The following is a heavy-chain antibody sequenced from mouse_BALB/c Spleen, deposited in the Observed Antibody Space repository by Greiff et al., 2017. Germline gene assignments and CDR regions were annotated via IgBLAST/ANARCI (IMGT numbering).Heavy chain of an antibody. Sequence: EVQLQQSGAELVKPGASVKLSCTASGFNIKDTYMHWVKQRPEQGLEWIGRIDPANGNTKYDPKFQGKATITADTSSNTAYLQLSSLTSEDTAVYYCARTDGSSYWYFDVWGAGTTVTVSS. D-gene: IGHD1-1*01. V-gene: IGHV14-3*02. CDR2: IDPANGNT. J-gene: IGHJ1*01. CDR3: ARTDGSSYWYFDV. CDR1: GFNIKDTY.